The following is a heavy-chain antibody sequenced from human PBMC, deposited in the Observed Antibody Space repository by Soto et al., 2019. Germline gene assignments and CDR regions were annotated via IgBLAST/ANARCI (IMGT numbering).Heavy chain of an antibody. Sequence: GESLKISCKGSGYSFTSYWIGWVRQMPGKGLEWMGIIYPGDSATSYSPSFEGQVTIAADKSISTAYRQWSSLKASDTAMYYCARPSNLRAVAIGEFDYWGQGTLVTVSS. J-gene: IGHJ4*02. CDR3: ARPSNLRAVAIGEFDY. D-gene: IGHD4-4*01. CDR2: IYPGDSAT. V-gene: IGHV5-51*01. CDR1: GYSFTSYW.